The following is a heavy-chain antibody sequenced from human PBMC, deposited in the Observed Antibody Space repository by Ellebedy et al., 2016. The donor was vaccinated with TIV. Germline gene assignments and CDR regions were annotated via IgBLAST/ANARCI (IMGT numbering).Heavy chain of an antibody. Sequence: ASVKVSCXASGYTFTSYYMHWVRQALGQGLEWMGIINPSGGSTSYAQKFQGRVTMTRDTSTSTVYMELSSLRSEDTAVYYCARLELSSYAFDIWGQGTMVTVSS. D-gene: IGHD2-2*01. CDR2: INPSGGST. J-gene: IGHJ3*02. CDR3: ARLELSSYAFDI. V-gene: IGHV1-46*01. CDR1: GYTFTSYY.